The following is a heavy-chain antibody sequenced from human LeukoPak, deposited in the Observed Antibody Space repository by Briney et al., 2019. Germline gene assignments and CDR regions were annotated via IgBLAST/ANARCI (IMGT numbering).Heavy chain of an antibody. CDR3: ARAQRGRRGYSTFDY. J-gene: IGHJ4*02. D-gene: IGHD5-18*01. Sequence: SETLSLTCAVYGGSFSGYYWSWIRQPPGKGLEWIGEINHSGSTNYNPSLKSRVTISVDTSKNQFSLKPSSVTAADTAVYYCARAQRGRRGYSTFDYWGQGTLVTVSS. CDR2: INHSGST. CDR1: GGSFSGYY. V-gene: IGHV4-34*01.